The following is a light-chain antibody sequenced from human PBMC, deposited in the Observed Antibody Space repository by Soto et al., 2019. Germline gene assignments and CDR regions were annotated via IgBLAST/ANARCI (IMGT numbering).Light chain of an antibody. V-gene: IGLV2-14*03. CDR3: SSYTSTSTQV. CDR1: NSDVGDYRS. CDR2: DVS. J-gene: IGLJ1*01. Sequence: QSVLTQPASVSGSPGQSITISCTGTNSDVGDYRSVSWYQQHPGKAPKLVIYDVSNRPSGVSYRFSGSKSGNTASLTISGLQAEDEADYYCSSYTSTSTQVFGNGTKVTVL.